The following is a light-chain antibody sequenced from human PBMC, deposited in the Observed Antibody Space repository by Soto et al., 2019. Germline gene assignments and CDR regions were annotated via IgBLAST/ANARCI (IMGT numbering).Light chain of an antibody. Sequence: QSVLTQPASVSGSPVQSITISCTGTSSDVGGYIYVSWYQRHPGKAPKLMIYDVTSRPSGASYRFSGSKSGNTASLTISGLQAEDEADYYCSSYTTSSSYVFGTGTKVTVL. CDR1: SSDVGGYIY. CDR3: SSYTTSSSYV. J-gene: IGLJ1*01. V-gene: IGLV2-14*01. CDR2: DVT.